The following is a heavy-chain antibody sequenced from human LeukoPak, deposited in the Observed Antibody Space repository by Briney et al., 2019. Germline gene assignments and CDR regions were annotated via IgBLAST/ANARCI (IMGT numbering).Heavy chain of an antibody. D-gene: IGHD1-1*01. CDR1: GGTFSSYA. CDR2: IIPIFGTA. J-gene: IGHJ5*02. CDR3: ARGGGKNWNDNWFDP. V-gene: IGHV1-69*13. Sequence: VASVKVSCKASGGTFSSYAISWVRQAPGQGLEWMGGIIPIFGTANYAQKFQGRVTITADESTSTAYMELSSLRSEDTAVYYCARGGGKNWNDNWFDPWGQGTLVTVSS.